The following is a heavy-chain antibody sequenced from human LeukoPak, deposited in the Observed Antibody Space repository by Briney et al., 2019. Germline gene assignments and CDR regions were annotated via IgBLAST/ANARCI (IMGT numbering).Heavy chain of an antibody. D-gene: IGHD2-2*01. CDR2: IKSKTDGGTT. CDR3: TTGSGVFVVVPAAPSYYGMDV. V-gene: IGHV3-15*01. CDR1: GFTFSNAW. J-gene: IGHJ6*02. Sequence: PGGSLRLSCAASGFTFSNAWMSWVRQAPGKGLEWVGRIKSKTDGGTTDYAAPVKGRFTISRDDSKNTLYLQMNSLETEDTAVYYCTTGSGVFVVVPAAPSYYGMDVWGQGTTVTVSS.